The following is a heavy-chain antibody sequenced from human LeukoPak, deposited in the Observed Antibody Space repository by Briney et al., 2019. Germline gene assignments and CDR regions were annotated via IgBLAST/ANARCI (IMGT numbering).Heavy chain of an antibody. CDR2: MNPNSGNT. D-gene: IGHD3-16*02. Sequence: ASVKVSCKASGYTSTSYDINWVRQATGQGLEWMGWMNPNSGNTGYAQKFQGRVTTTRNTSISTAYMELSSLRSEDTAVYYCASNLQMITFGGVIVVWGQGTLVTVSS. V-gene: IGHV1-8*01. CDR3: ASNLQMITFGGVIVV. CDR1: GYTSTSYD. J-gene: IGHJ4*02.